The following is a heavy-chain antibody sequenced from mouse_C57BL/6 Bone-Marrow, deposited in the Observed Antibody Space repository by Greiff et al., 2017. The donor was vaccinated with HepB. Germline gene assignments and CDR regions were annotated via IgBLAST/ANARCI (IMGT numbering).Heavy chain of an antibody. J-gene: IGHJ1*03. CDR1: GYTFTSYG. CDR2: IYPRSGNT. V-gene: IGHV1-81*01. D-gene: IGHD1-1*01. Sequence: VKLQQSGAELARPGASVKLSCKASGYTFTSYGISWVKQRTGQGLEWIGEIYPRSGNTYYNEKSKGKATLTADKSSSTAYMELRSLTSEDSAVYFCARDGSSHWYFDVWGTGTTVTVSS. CDR3: ARDGSSHWYFDV.